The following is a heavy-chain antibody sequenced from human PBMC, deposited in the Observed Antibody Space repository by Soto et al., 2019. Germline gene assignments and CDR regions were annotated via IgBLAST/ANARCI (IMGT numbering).Heavy chain of an antibody. V-gene: IGHV3-48*01. D-gene: IGHD6-19*01. J-gene: IGHJ6*02. Sequence: EVQLVESGGGLVQPGGSLRLSCAASGFTFSSYSMNWVRQAPGKGLEWVSYISSSSSTIYYADSVKGRFTISRDNAKNSLYLQMNSLRAEDTAVYYCARDRSGSGWPYYYYYYGMDVWGQGTTVTVSS. CDR2: ISSSSSTI. CDR3: ARDRSGSGWPYYYYYYGMDV. CDR1: GFTFSSYS.